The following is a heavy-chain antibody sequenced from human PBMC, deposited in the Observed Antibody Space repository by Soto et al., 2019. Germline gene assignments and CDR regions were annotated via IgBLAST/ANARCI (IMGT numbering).Heavy chain of an antibody. Sequence: GGSLRLSCAASGFTFSSYAMHWVRQAPGKGLEWVAVISYDGSNKYYADSVKGRFTISRDNSKNTLYLQMNSLRAEDTAVYYCARDDSGSYYEGWFDPWGQGTLVTVSS. J-gene: IGHJ5*02. V-gene: IGHV3-30-3*01. CDR2: ISYDGSNK. CDR1: GFTFSSYA. CDR3: ARDDSGSYYEGWFDP. D-gene: IGHD1-26*01.